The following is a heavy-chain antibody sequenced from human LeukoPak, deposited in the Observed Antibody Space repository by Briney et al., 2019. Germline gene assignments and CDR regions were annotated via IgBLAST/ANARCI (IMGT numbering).Heavy chain of an antibody. CDR2: ISSSGSTI. J-gene: IGHJ4*02. CDR1: GFTFSDYY. D-gene: IGHD3-10*01. V-gene: IGHV3-11*01. CDR3: ARAWYGSGSDCYFDY. Sequence: PGGSLRLSCAASGFTFSDYYMSWIRQAPGKGLEWVSYISSSGSTIYYADSMKGRFTISRDNAKNSLYLQMNSLRAEDTAVYYCARAWYGSGSDCYFDYWGQGTLVTVSS.